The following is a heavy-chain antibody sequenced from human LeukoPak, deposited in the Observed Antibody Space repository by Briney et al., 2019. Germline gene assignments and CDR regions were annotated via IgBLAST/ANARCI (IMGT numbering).Heavy chain of an antibody. CDR2: INAGNGNT. J-gene: IGHJ4*02. V-gene: IGHV1-3*01. CDR1: GYTFTSYA. CDR3: ARDHFFFLGYYDSSDTAY. Sequence: VASVKVSCKASGYTFTSYAMHWVRQAPGQRLEWMGWINAGNGNTKYSQKFQGRVTITRDSSASTAYMELSSLRPEDTAVYYCARDHFFFLGYYDSSDTAYWGQGTLVTVSS. D-gene: IGHD3-22*01.